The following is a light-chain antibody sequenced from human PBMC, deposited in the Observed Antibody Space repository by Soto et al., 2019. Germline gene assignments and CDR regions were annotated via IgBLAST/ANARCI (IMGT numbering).Light chain of an antibody. CDR1: QTISSW. J-gene: IGKJ1*01. CDR2: KAS. Sequence: DIQMTQSPSTLSGSVGDRVTITCRASQTISSWLAWYQQKPGKAPKLLIYKASTLETGVPSRFSGSGSGTEFTLTISSLQPDDSATYYCQQYSSYWTFGQGTKVDIK. V-gene: IGKV1-5*03. CDR3: QQYSSYWT.